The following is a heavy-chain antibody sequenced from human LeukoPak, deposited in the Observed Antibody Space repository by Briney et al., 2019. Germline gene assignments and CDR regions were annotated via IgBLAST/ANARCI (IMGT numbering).Heavy chain of an antibody. CDR3: AKVNGDYYYGMDV. V-gene: IGHV3-23*01. J-gene: IGHJ6*02. D-gene: IGHD4-17*01. CDR1: GFTFSNYA. Sequence: GGSLRLSCAGSGFTFSNYAMNWVRQAPGKGLEWVSAVSGRGERTFYADSVQGRFTISRDNSKNTLYLQMNSLRVEDTALYYCAKVNGDYYYGMDVWGQGTTVTVSS. CDR2: VSGRGERT.